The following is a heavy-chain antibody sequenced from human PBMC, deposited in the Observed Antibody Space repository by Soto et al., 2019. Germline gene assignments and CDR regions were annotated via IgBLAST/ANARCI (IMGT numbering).Heavy chain of an antibody. Sequence: GGSLRLSCEASGFTFSDYVMNWVRQGPGKGLEWVSTIGRGDDKYYADSVKGRFTISRDTSKNTLFLQMNSLRAEDTALYFCAKEGPTGGKHYYGRAVGAKGTRVPFP. CDR2: IGRGDDK. V-gene: IGHV3-23*01. CDR1: GFTFSDYV. CDR3: AKEGPTGGKHYYGRAV. J-gene: IGHJ6*04. D-gene: IGHD3-10*01.